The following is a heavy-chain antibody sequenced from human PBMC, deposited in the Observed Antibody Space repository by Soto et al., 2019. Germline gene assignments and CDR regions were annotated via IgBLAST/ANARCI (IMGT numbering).Heavy chain of an antibody. CDR2: IIPIFGTA. V-gene: IGHV1-69*13. CDR3: ARAGQGCSSTSCYDAFDI. CDR1: GGTFSSYA. Sequence: ASVKVSCKASGGTFSSYAISWVRQAPGQGLEWMGGIIPIFGTANYAQKFQGRVTITADESTSTAYMELSSLRSEDTVVYYCARAGQGCSSTSCYDAFDIWGQGTMVTISS. J-gene: IGHJ3*02. D-gene: IGHD2-2*01.